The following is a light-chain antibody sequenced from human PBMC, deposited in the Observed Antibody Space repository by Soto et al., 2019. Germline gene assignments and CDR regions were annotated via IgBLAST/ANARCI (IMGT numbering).Light chain of an antibody. Sequence: EILPTQCPATLSVSPGERDIHSRRARQSVSSSYLAWYQQKPGQAPRLLIFDASTRATGIPARFSGSGSGTEFTLTITSLQSEDFAVYYRQQYNAWPRTFGQGSKVDI. CDR3: QQYNAWPRT. CDR1: QSVSSSY. V-gene: IGKV3-15*01. CDR2: DAS. J-gene: IGKJ1*01.